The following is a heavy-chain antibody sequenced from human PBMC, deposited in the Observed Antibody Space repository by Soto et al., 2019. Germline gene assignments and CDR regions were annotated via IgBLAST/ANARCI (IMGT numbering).Heavy chain of an antibody. CDR3: ARVWSGYSYFDY. J-gene: IGHJ4*02. Sequence: SETLSLTCTVSGGSISSGDYYWSWIRQPPGKGLEWIGYIYYSGSTYYNPSLKSRVTISVDTSKNQFSLKLSSVTAADTAVYYCARVWSGYSYFDYWGQGTLVTVSS. CDR1: GGSISSGDYY. CDR2: IYYSGST. V-gene: IGHV4-30-4*01. D-gene: IGHD3-3*01.